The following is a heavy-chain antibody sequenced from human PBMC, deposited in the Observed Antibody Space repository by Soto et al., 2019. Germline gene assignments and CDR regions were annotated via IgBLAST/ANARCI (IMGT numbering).Heavy chain of an antibody. D-gene: IGHD3-16*01. J-gene: IGHJ5*01. V-gene: IGHV3-11*06. CDR2: IRSDGRCA. CDR3: ALTDYNLNCFDS. CDR1: GFYFGDYY. Sequence: QVQLVESGGGLVQPGGSLRLSCAASGFYFGDYYMNWIRQAPGKGLEWLSFIRSDGRCANYADSVQGPFTISTDNAKNSLYLQMNTLTAEDTAIYYCALTDYNLNCFDSWGQGTLVTVAS.